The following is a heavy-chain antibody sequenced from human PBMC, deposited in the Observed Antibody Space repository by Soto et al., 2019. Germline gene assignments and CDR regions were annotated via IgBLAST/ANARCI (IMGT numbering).Heavy chain of an antibody. V-gene: IGHV1-18*01. D-gene: IGHD6-19*01. CDR2: IRAYNGNT. CDR1: GYTFTSYV. J-gene: IGHJ6*02. Sequence: GASVKVSCKASGYTFTSYVITWVRPPPGQELGGMGWIRAYNGNTNYAQKLQGRVTMTTDTSTSTAYMELRSLRSDDTAVYYCARDQADSSGWYPGGYYYYGMDVWGQGTTVTVSS. CDR3: ARDQADSSGWYPGGYYYYGMDV.